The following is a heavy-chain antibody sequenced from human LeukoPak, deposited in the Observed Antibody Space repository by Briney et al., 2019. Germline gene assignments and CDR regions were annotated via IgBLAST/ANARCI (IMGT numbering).Heavy chain of an antibody. CDR3: ATDVTGTAPYDF. V-gene: IGHV1-69*13. D-gene: IGHD1-7*01. J-gene: IGHJ4*02. Sequence: SVKVSCKASGGTFSSYAISWVRQAPGQGLEWMGGIIPIFGTANYAQKFQGRVTITADESTSTAYMELSSLRSEDAAVYYCATDVTGTAPYDFWGQGTLVTVSS. CDR1: GGTFSSYA. CDR2: IIPIFGTA.